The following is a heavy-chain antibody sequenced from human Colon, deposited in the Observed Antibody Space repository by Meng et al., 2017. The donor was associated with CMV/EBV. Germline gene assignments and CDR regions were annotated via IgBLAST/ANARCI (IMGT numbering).Heavy chain of an antibody. Sequence: PLVVSWGGLVQPGGSLRLSCAVSAFNVRGGYMRWVRQAPGKGLEWVSSIFSNGNTYYADSVKGRFTISRDDSKNILFLQMNTLRAEDTAVYSCADFENGPGYWGQGTLVTVSS. D-gene: IGHD1-14*01. CDR1: AFNVRGGY. J-gene: IGHJ4*02. CDR2: IFSNGNT. V-gene: IGHV3-66*01. CDR3: ADFENGPGY.